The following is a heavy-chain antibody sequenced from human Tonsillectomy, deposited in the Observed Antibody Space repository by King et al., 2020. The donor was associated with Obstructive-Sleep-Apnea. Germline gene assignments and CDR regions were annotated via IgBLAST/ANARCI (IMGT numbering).Heavy chain of an antibody. Sequence: VQLVESGGGVVQPGRSLRLSCAASGFTFSSYGIHCVRQAPGKGLEWGAVISNDGSNKYYVVSVKGLFPISRDNSNNTLPLQMNSLRAEDTAVYYCAKGYRGGDYAFDIWGQGTMVTVSS. V-gene: IGHV3-30*18. J-gene: IGHJ3*02. CDR3: AKGYRGGDYAFDI. CDR1: GFTFSSYG. D-gene: IGHD5-12*01. CDR2: ISNDGSNK.